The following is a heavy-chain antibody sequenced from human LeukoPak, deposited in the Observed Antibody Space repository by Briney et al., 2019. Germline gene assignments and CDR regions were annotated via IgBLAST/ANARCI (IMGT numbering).Heavy chain of an antibody. Sequence: GRSLRLSCAASGFTFDDYAMHWVRHAPGKGLEWVSGISWNSGSIGYADSVKGRFTISRDNAKNSLYLQMNSLRAEDTALYYCAKGPDYYGSGSYYSYFDCWGQGTLVTVSS. CDR3: AKGPDYYGSGSYYSYFDC. CDR1: GFTFDDYA. V-gene: IGHV3-9*01. J-gene: IGHJ4*02. CDR2: ISWNSGSI. D-gene: IGHD3-10*01.